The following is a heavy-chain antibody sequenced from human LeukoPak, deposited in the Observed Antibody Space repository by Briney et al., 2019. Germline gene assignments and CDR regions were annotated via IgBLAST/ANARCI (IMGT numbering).Heavy chain of an antibody. J-gene: IGHJ4*02. CDR1: GYTFTGYY. Sequence: AASVKVSCKASGYTFTGYYMHWVRQAPGQGLEWMGRINPNSGGTNYAQKFQGRVTMTRDTSISTAYMELSRLRSDDTAVYYCARNHPQDIAVAGTGTYFDYWGQGTLVTVSS. V-gene: IGHV1-2*06. CDR3: ARNHPQDIAVAGTGTYFDY. CDR2: INPNSGGT. D-gene: IGHD6-19*01.